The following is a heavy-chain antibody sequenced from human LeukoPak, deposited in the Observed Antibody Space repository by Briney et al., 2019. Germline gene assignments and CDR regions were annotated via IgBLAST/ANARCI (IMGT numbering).Heavy chain of an antibody. Sequence: ASVKVSCKASGGTFSSYAISWVRQAPGQGLEWMGGIIPIFGTANYAQKFQGRVTITTDESTSTAYMELSSLRSEDTAVYYCARDHGYCSSTSCYIGYYMDVWGKGTTVTVSS. J-gene: IGHJ6*03. CDR1: GGTFSSYA. D-gene: IGHD2-2*02. CDR2: IIPIFGTA. V-gene: IGHV1-69*05. CDR3: ARDHGYCSSTSCYIGYYMDV.